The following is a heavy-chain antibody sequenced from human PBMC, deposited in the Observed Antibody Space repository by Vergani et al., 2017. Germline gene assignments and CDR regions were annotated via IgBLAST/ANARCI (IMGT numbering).Heavy chain of an antibody. J-gene: IGHJ4*02. Sequence: QVQLVQSGAEVKKPWASVKVSCKASGYTFTGYYMHWVRQAPGQGLEWMGWINAGNGNTKYSQKFQGRVTITRDTSASTAYMELSSLRSEDTAVYYCATLKTTVTKPIDYWGQGTLVTVSS. V-gene: IGHV1-3*01. D-gene: IGHD4-17*01. CDR1: GYTFTGYY. CDR2: INAGNGNT. CDR3: ATLKTTVTKPIDY.